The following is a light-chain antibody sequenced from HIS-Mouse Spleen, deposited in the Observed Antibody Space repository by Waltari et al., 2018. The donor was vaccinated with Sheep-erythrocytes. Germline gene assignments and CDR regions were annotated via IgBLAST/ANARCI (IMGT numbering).Light chain of an antibody. V-gene: IGLV2-11*01. J-gene: IGLJ1*01. CDR2: DVS. CDR1: SSDVGGYNY. Sequence: QSALTQPRSVSGSPGQSVTISCTGTSSDVGGYNYVSWYQHHPGKAPKPMIYDVSKRPSGVADRFAGSKSGNTASLTISGLQAEDEADYYCCSYAGSYNHVFATGTKVTVL. CDR3: CSYAGSYNHV.